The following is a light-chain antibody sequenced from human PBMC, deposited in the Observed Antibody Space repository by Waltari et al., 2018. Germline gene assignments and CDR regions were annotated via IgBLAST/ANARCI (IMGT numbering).Light chain of an antibody. CDR2: EVR. J-gene: IGLJ3*02. V-gene: IGLV2-14*01. Sequence: QSALTQPASVSGSPGQSITISCTGTSSDVGGYEYVSWYQQYPGKAPKLMIYEVRNRPSGGANRFSCAKSGNTASLTISGLQAEDEADYYCRSVTRSSTWVFGGGTKLTVL. CDR1: SSDVGGYEY. CDR3: RSVTRSSTWV.